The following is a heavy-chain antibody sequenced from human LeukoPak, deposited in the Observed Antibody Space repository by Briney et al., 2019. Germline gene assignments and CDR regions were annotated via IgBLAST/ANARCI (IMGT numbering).Heavy chain of an antibody. D-gene: IGHD3-10*01. V-gene: IGHV4-31*03. CDR1: GGSISNGGYY. CDR2: IYYNGHT. J-gene: IGHJ5*02. Sequence: SETLSLTCTVSGGSISNGGYYWSWIRQLPGKGLEWIGYIYYNGHTYYNPSLKSRVVISVDTSKNQFSLKLSSVTAADMAVCYCANYASGTYRFDHWGQGTLVTVSS. CDR3: ANYASGTYRFDH.